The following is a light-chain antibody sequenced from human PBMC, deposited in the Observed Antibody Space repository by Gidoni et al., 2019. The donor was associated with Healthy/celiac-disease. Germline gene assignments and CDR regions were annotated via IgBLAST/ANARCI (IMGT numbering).Light chain of an antibody. V-gene: IGKV1-9*01. J-gene: IGKJ4*01. CDR1: QGISSY. CDR3: QQLNSYPV. CDR2: VAS. Sequence: DLQLTQSPSFLSASVGDRVTITCRTSQGISSYLAWYQQKPGKAPKLLIYVASTLQSGVPSRFSGSGSGTEFTLTISSLQPEDFATYYCQQLNSYPVFGGGTKVEIK.